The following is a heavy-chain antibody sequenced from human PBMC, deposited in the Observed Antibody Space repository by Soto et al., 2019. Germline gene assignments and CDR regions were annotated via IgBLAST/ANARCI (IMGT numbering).Heavy chain of an antibody. CDR3: ARDLGVTDPLDS. CDR1: GYIFTSYI. CDR2: INVVNGET. V-gene: IGHV1-3*01. D-gene: IGHD2-21*02. Sequence: ASVKVSCKASGYIFTSYIMHWVRQAPGQRVEWMGWINVVNGETGFSQKFQGRFTITRDTSASTAFMELSSLRSEDTAVYYCARDLGVTDPLDSWGQGTLVTVSS. J-gene: IGHJ4*02.